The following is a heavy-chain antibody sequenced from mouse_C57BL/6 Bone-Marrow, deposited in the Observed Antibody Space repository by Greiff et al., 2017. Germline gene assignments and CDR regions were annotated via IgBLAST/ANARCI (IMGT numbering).Heavy chain of an antibody. V-gene: IGHV3-6*01. J-gene: IGHJ3*01. D-gene: IGHD1-1*01. CDR3: ARRGYGSPFAY. Sequence: ESGPGLVKPSQSLSLTCSVTGYSITSGYYWNWIRQFPGNKLEWMGYISYDGSNNYNPSLKNRISITRDTSKNQFFLKLNSVTTEDTATYYCARRGYGSPFAYWGQGTLVTVSA. CDR1: GYSITSGYY. CDR2: ISYDGSN.